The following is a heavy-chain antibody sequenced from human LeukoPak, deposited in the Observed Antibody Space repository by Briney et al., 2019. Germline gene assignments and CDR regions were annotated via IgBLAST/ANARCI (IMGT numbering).Heavy chain of an antibody. CDR3: ARVGSYAFDI. CDR2: INHSGST. Sequence: SETLSLTCAVYGGSFSGYYWSWIRQPPGKGLEWIGEINHSGSTNYNPSLKSRVTISVDTSKNQFSLKLSSVTAADTAVYYCARVGSYAFDIWGQGTMVTVSP. CDR1: GGSFSGYY. J-gene: IGHJ3*02. D-gene: IGHD2-2*03. V-gene: IGHV4-34*01.